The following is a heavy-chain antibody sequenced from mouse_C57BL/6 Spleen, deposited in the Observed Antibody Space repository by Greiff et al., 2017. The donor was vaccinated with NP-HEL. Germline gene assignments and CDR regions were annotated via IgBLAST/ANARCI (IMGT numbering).Heavy chain of an antibody. CDR1: GYTFTSYW. CDR3: ARSLVAPYYAMDY. D-gene: IGHD1-1*01. Sequence: VQVVESGAELAKPGASVKLSCKASGYTFTSYWMHWVKQRPGQGLEWIGYINPSSGYTKYNQKFKGKATLTADKSSSTAYMQLSSLTYEDSAVYYCARSLVAPYYAMDYWGQGTSVTVSS. J-gene: IGHJ4*01. CDR2: INPSSGYT. V-gene: IGHV1-7*01.